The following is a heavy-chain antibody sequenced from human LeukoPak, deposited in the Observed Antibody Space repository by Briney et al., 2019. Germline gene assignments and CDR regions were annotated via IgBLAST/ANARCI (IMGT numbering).Heavy chain of an antibody. CDR2: IYHSGST. J-gene: IGHJ3*02. Sequence: SETLSLTCTVSGGSISSGGYYWSWIRQPPGKGLEWIGYIYHSGSTYYNPSLKSRVTISVDRSKNQFSLKPSSVTAADTAMYYCARDSGAFDIWGQGTMVTVSS. CDR3: ARDSGAFDI. V-gene: IGHV4-30-2*01. CDR1: GGSISSGGYY. D-gene: IGHD1-26*01.